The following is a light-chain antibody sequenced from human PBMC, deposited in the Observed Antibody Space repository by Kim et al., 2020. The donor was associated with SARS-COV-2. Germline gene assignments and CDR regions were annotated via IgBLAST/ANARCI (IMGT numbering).Light chain of an antibody. CDR1: NSDVGSYNF. CDR2: DVN. V-gene: IGLV2-14*03. CDR3: SSYRGSNTWV. Sequence: GPSISLSCTGTNSDVGSYNFVSWYQQYPGNAPQLIIYDVNKWPSGVSNRFSGSKSGSTASLTISGLQTEDEADYYCSSYRGSNTWVFGGGTQLTVL. J-gene: IGLJ3*02.